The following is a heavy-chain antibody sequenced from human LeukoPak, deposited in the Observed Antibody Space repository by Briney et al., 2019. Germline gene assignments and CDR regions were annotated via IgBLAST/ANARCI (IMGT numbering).Heavy chain of an antibody. J-gene: IGHJ4*02. CDR1: GFTFSSYG. CDR3: AKAQLTLISRCFDS. Sequence: GGSLRLSCVASGFTFSSYGMHWVRQAPGKGLEWVAVISSDGKTEIYADSVRGRFTISRDNSKGTHYLQMNSLRSEDTDVYYCAKAQLTLISRCFDSWGQGTLVTVSS. V-gene: IGHV3-30*18. D-gene: IGHD2-2*01. CDR2: ISSDGKTE.